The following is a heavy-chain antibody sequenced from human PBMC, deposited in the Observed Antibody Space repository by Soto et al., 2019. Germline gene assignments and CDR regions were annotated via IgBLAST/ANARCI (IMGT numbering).Heavy chain of an antibody. CDR1: GDSISSTSHY. CDR2: LYDSGTT. V-gene: IGHV4-61*01. D-gene: IGHD3-3*01. CDR3: ARTRRFGVGAWYDP. J-gene: IGHJ5*02. Sequence: QVQLQESGPGLVKPSETLSLICTVSGDSISSTSHYWSWIRQPPGKGLEWIGYLYDSGTTNYTLSLKSRVTISVDTAKNQVSLKLRSVTAADTAVYYCARTRRFGVGAWYDPWGQGTLVTVSS.